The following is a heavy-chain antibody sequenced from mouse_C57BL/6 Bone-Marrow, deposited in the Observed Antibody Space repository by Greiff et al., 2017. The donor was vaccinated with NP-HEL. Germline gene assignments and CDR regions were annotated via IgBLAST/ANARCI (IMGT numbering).Heavy chain of an antibody. CDR3: ARGGITTVVARYFDV. Sequence: VVEPGDSVKISCKASGYSFTGYFMNWVMQSHGKSLEWIGRINPYNGDTFYNQKFKGKATLTVDKSSSTAHMELRSLTSEDSAVYYCARGGITTVVARYFDVWGTGTTVTVSS. CDR2: INPYNGDT. J-gene: IGHJ1*03. D-gene: IGHD1-1*01. CDR1: GYSFTGYF. V-gene: IGHV1-20*01.